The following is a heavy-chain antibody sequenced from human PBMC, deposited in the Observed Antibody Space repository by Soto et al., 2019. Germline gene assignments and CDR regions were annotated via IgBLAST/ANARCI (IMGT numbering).Heavy chain of an antibody. CDR1: GGSISSYY. J-gene: IGHJ5*02. V-gene: IGHV4-59*12. CDR2: IYNSGST. CDR3: AKSPSVVLAPSTLGGNNWFDP. Sequence: PSETLSLTCTVSGGSISSYYWTWIRQPPGKGLEWIGFIYNSGSTHYNPSLKSRVTISLDTSKNTLYLQMNSLRAEDTAVYFCAKSPSVVLAPSTLGGNNWFDPWGQGTLVTVSS. D-gene: IGHD2-15*01.